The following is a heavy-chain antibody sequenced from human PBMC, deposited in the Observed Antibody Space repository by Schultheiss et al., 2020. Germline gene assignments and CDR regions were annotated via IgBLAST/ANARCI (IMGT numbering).Heavy chain of an antibody. V-gene: IGHV1-2*02. CDR1: GYTGYY. J-gene: IGHJ5*02. CDR3: ARIDIVVVWFDP. Sequence: ASVKVSCKASGYTGYYMHWVRQAPGQGLEWMGWINPNSGGTNYAQKFQGRVTMTRDTSISTAYMELRSLRSDDTAVYYCARIDIVVVWFDPWGQGTLVTVYS. CDR2: INPNSGGT. D-gene: IGHD2-2*01.